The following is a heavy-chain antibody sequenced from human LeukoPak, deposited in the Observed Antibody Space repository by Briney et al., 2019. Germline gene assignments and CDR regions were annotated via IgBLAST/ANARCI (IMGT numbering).Heavy chain of an antibody. CDR1: GFTFSSYG. CDR3: ANTLPRLRGYVDTAMVYFDY. D-gene: IGHD5-18*01. V-gene: IGHV3-30*02. CDR2: IRYDGSNK. Sequence: GGSLRLSCAASGFTFSSYGMHWVRQAPGKGLEWVAFIRYDGSNKYYADSVKGRFTISRDNSKNTLYPQMNSLRAEDTAVYYCANTLPRLRGYVDTAMVYFDYWGQGTLVTVSS. J-gene: IGHJ4*02.